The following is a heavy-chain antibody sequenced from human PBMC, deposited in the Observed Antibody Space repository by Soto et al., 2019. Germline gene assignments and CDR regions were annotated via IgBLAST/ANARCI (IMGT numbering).Heavy chain of an antibody. J-gene: IGHJ5*02. Sequence: PSETLSLTCAVYGGSFSGYYWSWIRQPPGKGLEWIGEINHSGSTNYNPSLKSRVTISVDTSKNQFSLKLSSVTAADTAVYYCARLLYGLGSWFDPWGQGTLVTVSS. CDR3: ARLLYGLGSWFDP. CDR2: INHSGST. D-gene: IGHD3-10*01. CDR1: GGSFSGYY. V-gene: IGHV4-34*01.